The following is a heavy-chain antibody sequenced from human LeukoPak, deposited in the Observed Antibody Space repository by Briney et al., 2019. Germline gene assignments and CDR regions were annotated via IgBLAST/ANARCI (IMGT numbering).Heavy chain of an antibody. CDR1: GYTFTCYY. D-gene: IGHD6-19*01. Sequence: ASVKVSCKASGYTFTCYYMHWVRQAPRQGLEWTGIINPSGGSTSYAQKFQGRVTMTRDTSTSTVYMELSSLRSEDTAVYYCARGSPYSSGWYGGWFDPWGQGTLVTVSS. CDR2: INPSGGST. CDR3: ARGSPYSSGWYGGWFDP. V-gene: IGHV1-46*01. J-gene: IGHJ5*02.